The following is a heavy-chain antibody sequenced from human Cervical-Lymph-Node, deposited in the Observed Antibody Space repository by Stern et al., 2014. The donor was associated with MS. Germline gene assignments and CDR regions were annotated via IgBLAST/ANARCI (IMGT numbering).Heavy chain of an antibody. CDR1: GDSVSSNSAA. D-gene: IGHD6-19*01. CDR3: ARTSRSVAGYYYYGMDV. CDR2: TYYRSKWYN. V-gene: IGHV6-1*01. J-gene: IGHJ6*02. Sequence: QVQLQQSGPGLVKPSQTLSLTCAISGDSVSSNSAAWNWIRQSPSRSLEWLGRTYYRSKWYNDYAVSVKSRITINPDTSKNQFSLQLNSVTPEDTAVYYCARTSRSVAGYYYYGMDVWGQGTTVTVSS.